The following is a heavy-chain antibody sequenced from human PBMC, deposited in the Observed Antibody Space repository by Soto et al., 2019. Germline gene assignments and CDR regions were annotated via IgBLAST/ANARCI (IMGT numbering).Heavy chain of an antibody. Sequence: PGGSLRLSCAASGFTFSTYAMIWVRQAPGKGLEWVSVITGSGGSTYYADSVKGRFTISRDTSKNTLYLKMNSLRAEDTAVYYCARAVLSRYGFGAPGGQGPLVTVSS. D-gene: IGHD5-18*01. V-gene: IGHV3-23*01. CDR3: ARAVLSRYGFGAP. CDR2: ITGSGGST. CDR1: GFTFSTYA. J-gene: IGHJ5*02.